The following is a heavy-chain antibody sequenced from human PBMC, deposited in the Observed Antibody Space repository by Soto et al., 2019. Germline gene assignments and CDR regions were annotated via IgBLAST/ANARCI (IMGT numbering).Heavy chain of an antibody. D-gene: IGHD2-2*01. Sequence: PSETLSLTCTVSGGSISSGDYYWSWIRQPPGKGLEWIGYIYYSGSTNYNPSLKSRVTISVDTSKNQFSLKLSSVTAADTAVYYCARQEVPAAMPVYGYYYYYGMDVWGQGTTVTVSS. CDR1: GGSISSGDYY. V-gene: IGHV4-61*08. CDR3: ARQEVPAAMPVYGYYYYYGMDV. CDR2: IYYSGST. J-gene: IGHJ6*02.